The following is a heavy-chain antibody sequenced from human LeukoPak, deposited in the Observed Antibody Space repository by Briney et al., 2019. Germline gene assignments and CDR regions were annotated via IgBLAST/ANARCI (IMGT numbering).Heavy chain of an antibody. CDR3: AKGNSWYWVDY. J-gene: IGHJ4*02. D-gene: IGHD6-13*01. CDR2: ISSSGSYT. V-gene: IGHV3-11*05. CDR1: GFTFSDYY. Sequence: GGSLRLSCAASGFTFSDYYMSWIRQAPGKGLEWVSYISSSGSYTDYADSVKGRFTISRDNSKNTLYLQTNSLRAEDTAVYYCAKGNSWYWVDYWGQGTLVTVSS.